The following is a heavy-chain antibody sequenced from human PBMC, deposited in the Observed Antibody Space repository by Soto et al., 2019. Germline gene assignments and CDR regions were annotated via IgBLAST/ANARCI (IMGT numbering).Heavy chain of an antibody. CDR3: ARTYECAKSDCYRAFDI. Sequence: ESGGGVVQPGTSLRLACAASGFTLSNIGMQWVRQAPGKGLEWVAVISAGGTDNVYADSVSGRFTISRDNSKNTLYLQMNSLRSEDAAVYYCARTYECAKSDCYRAFDIWGQGTMVTVSS. J-gene: IGHJ3*02. CDR1: GFTLSNIG. V-gene: IGHV3-30*03. D-gene: IGHD2-21*02. CDR2: ISAGGTDN.